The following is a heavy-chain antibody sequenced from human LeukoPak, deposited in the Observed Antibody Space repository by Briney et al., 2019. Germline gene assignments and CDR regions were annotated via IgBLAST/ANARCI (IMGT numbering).Heavy chain of an antibody. D-gene: IGHD5-12*01. CDR2: INHRGST. CDR1: GGSFSGYY. V-gene: IGHV4-34*01. Sequence: SETLPLTCAVYGGSFSGYYWSWIRQPPGNGLEWIGEINHRGSTNYNPSLKSRVTISVDTSKNQFSLKLSSVTAANTAVYYCARGGPSGYVDWGQGTLVTVSS. J-gene: IGHJ4*02. CDR3: ARGGPSGYVD.